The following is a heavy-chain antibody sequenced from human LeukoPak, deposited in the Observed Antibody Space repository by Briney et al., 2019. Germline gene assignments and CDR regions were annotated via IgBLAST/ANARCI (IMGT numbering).Heavy chain of an antibody. Sequence: SETLSLTCAVSGYSISSGHYWGWIRQPPGKGLECIGYIYHSGSTHYNPSLKSRVTMPVDTSNNQFSLKLSSVTAADTAVYYCARDAESYDFWNGYSFDIWGQGTMVTVSS. CDR2: IYHSGST. CDR3: ARDAESYDFWNGYSFDI. V-gene: IGHV4-38-2*02. D-gene: IGHD3-3*01. J-gene: IGHJ3*02. CDR1: GYSISSGHY.